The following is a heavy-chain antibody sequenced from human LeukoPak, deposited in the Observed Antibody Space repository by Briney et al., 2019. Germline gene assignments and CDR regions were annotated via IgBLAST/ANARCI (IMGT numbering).Heavy chain of an antibody. J-gene: IGHJ4*02. CDR1: GGSISSYY. CDR3: ARRSGSSWSIFFDY. D-gene: IGHD6-13*01. V-gene: IGHV4-59*08. Sequence: SETLSLTCTVSGGSISSYYWSWIRQPPRKGLEWIGYIYYSGSTNYNPSLKSRVTISVDTSKNQFSLKLSSVTAADTAVYYCARRSGSSWSIFFDYWGQGTLVTVSS. CDR2: IYYSGST.